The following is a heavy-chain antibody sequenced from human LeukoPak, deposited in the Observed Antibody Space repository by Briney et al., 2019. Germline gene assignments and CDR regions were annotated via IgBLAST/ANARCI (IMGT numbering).Heavy chain of an antibody. V-gene: IGHV1-2*02. Sequence: ASVTVSFKASGYTFTGYYMHWVRQAPGQGLEWMGWINPNSGGTNYAQKFQGRVTMTRDTSISTAYMELSRLRSDDTAVYYCASAGYRYYYYYMDVWGKGTTVTISS. CDR3: ASAGYRYYYYYMDV. J-gene: IGHJ6*03. D-gene: IGHD3-9*01. CDR1: GYTFTGYY. CDR2: INPNSGGT.